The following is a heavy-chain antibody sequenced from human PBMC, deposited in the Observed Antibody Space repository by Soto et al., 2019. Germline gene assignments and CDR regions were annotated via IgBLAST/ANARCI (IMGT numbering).Heavy chain of an antibody. CDR1: GYTFTSYG. J-gene: IGHJ6*02. CDR2: ISAYNGNT. CDR3: ALTGTKYYYYYGMDV. V-gene: IGHV1-18*04. Sequence: QVQLVQSGAEVKKPGASVKVSCTASGYTFTSYGISWVRQAPGQGLEWMGWISAYNGNTNYAQKLQGRVTMTTDTSTSTAYMELRSLRSDDTAVYYCALTGTKYYYYYGMDVWGQGTTVTVSS. D-gene: IGHD1-20*01.